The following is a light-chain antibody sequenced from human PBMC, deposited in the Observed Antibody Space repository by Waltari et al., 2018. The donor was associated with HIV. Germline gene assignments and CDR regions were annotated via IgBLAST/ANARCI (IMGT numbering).Light chain of an antibody. Sequence: QSALTHPASVSGSPGHSLTISSTRTSSDVGSYNLVSWYQQHPGKAPKLMIYEGSKRPSGFSNRFSGSKSGNTASLTISGLQAEDEADYYCCSYAGLGVVFGGGTKLTVL. CDR2: EGS. CDR3: CSYAGLGVV. CDR1: SSDVGSYNL. J-gene: IGLJ2*01. V-gene: IGLV2-23*01.